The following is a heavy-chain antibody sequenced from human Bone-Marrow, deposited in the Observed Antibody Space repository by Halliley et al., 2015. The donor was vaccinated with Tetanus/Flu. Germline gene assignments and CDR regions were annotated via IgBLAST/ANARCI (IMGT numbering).Heavy chain of an antibody. D-gene: IGHD2-8*01. V-gene: IGHV4-34*01. CDR2: IPHSGST. J-gene: IGHJ4*02. CDR3: ARDSLFCANGVCYSGNFDS. Sequence: IPHSGSTPYNPSLKSRVIISIDPSKNQFSLKPSSVTAADTAVYYCARDSLFCANGVCYSGNFDSWGQGTLVTVSS.